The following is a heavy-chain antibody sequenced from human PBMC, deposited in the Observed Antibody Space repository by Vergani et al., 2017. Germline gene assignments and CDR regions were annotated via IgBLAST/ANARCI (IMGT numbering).Heavy chain of an antibody. D-gene: IGHD3-10*01. Sequence: QVQLVQSGAEVKKPGASVKVSCQASGDTFTGYYILWVRQAPGQGLEWMGWINPNAGGPKYAKKFQGRVTMTRDTSISTAYMELSRLTSDDTGVYYWARERGSMVRGEGYYYYGMDVWGQGTTVTVSS. V-gene: IGHV1-2*02. CDR3: ARERGSMVRGEGYYYYGMDV. CDR1: GDTFTGYY. J-gene: IGHJ6*02. CDR2: INPNAGGP.